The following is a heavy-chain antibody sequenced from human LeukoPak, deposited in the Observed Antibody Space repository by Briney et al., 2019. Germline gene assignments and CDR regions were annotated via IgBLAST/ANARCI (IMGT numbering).Heavy chain of an antibody. CDR3: AREGATVTTLGLARHNWFDP. Sequence: PGGSLRPSCAAPGFTFDDYGMSWVRQAPGKGLEWVSGINWNGGSTGYADSVRGRFTISRDNAKNSLYLQMNSLRAEDTALYYCAREGATVTTLGLARHNWFDPWGQGTLVTVSS. V-gene: IGHV3-20*04. CDR2: INWNGGST. J-gene: IGHJ5*02. D-gene: IGHD4-17*01. CDR1: GFTFDDYG.